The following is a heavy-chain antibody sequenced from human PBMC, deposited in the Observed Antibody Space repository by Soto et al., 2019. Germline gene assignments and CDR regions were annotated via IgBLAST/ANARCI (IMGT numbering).Heavy chain of an antibody. CDR1: GDTFSTYT. D-gene: IGHD2-15*01. CDR2: IIPAHDIT. CDR3: ARDYKRGVIDGCYSTSDY. Sequence: QVQLVQSGAEVKRPGSSVRVSCKTSGDTFSTYTFTWVRQAPGQGLEWLGGIIPAHDITNYAQNFQGRVTITADKSTNKADMELSSLRSEDMAIYDWARDYKRGVIDGCYSTSDYWGQGNLMTASS. J-gene: IGHJ4*02. V-gene: IGHV1-69*08.